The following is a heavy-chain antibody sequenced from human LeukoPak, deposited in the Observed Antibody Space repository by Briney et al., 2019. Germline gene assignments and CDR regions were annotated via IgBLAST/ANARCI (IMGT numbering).Heavy chain of an antibody. J-gene: IGHJ4*02. D-gene: IGHD5-18*01. CDR2: INGNGAST. CDR3: AKDQGYSYYYLDY. V-gene: IGHV3-23*01. Sequence: GGSLRLSCAASGFTFDTHAMSWVRQAPGKGLEWVSGINGNGASTYYSDSVKGRFTISGDNSKNTLYLQMSTLRAEDTAVYYCAKDQGYSYYYLDYWGQGTLVTVSS. CDR1: GFTFDTHA.